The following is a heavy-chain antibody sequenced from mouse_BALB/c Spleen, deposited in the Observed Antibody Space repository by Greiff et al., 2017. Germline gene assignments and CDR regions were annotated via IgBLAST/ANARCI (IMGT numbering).Heavy chain of an antibody. Sequence: EVQRVESGGGLVQPGGSLKLSCAASGFDFSSYWMSWVRQAPGKGLEWIGEINPDSSTINYTPSLKDKFIISRNNAKNTLNLQMSKVRSEDTALYYCARRGIYCGNYEDPFDYWGQGTTLTVSS. D-gene: IGHD2-1*01. J-gene: IGHJ2*01. CDR3: ARRGIYCGNYEDPFDY. V-gene: IGHV4-1*02. CDR2: INPDSSTI. CDR1: GFDFSSYW.